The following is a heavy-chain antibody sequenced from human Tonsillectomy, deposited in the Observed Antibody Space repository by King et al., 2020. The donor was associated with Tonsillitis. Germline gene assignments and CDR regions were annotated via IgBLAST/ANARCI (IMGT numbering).Heavy chain of an antibody. V-gene: IGHV3-23*03. Sequence: ERQLVQSGGGLVQPGGSLRLSCAASGFTFSSYAMSWVRQAPGKGLEWVSVIYSGGSSTYYADSVKGRFTISRDNSKNTLYLQMNSLRAEDTAVYYCATLEGERGYSYGSVFDYWGQGTLVTVSS. CDR1: GFTFSSYA. J-gene: IGHJ4*02. CDR2: IYSGGSST. D-gene: IGHD5-18*01. CDR3: ATLEGERGYSYGSVFDY.